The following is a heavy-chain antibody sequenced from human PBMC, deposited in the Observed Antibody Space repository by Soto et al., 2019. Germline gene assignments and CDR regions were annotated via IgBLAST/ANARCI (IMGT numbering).Heavy chain of an antibody. J-gene: IGHJ4*02. Sequence: QVQLVESGGGVVQPGRSLRLSCAASGFTFSSYGMHWVRQAPGKGLEWVAVISYDGSNKYYADSVKGRFTISRDNSKNTLYLQMTSLRAEDTAVYYCAKDWGYCSGGSCYSVDYWGQGTLVTVSS. CDR3: AKDWGYCSGGSCYSVDY. CDR2: ISYDGSNK. CDR1: GFTFSSYG. V-gene: IGHV3-30*18. D-gene: IGHD2-15*01.